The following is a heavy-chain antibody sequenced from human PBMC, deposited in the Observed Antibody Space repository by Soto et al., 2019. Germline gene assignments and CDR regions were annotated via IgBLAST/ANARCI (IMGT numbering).Heavy chain of an antibody. CDR3: AKDPYSSSTHNNWFDP. Sequence: EVQLLESGGGLVQPGGSLRLSCAASGFTFSSYAMSWVRQAPGKGLEWVSAISGSGGSKYYADSVKGRFTISRDNSKNTLYLQMNSLRAEDTAVYYCAKDPYSSSTHNNWFDPWGQGTLVTVSS. CDR2: ISGSGGSK. D-gene: IGHD6-6*01. CDR1: GFTFSSYA. V-gene: IGHV3-23*01. J-gene: IGHJ5*02.